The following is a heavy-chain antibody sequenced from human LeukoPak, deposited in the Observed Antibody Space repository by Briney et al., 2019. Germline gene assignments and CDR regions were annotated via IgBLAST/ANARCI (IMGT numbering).Heavy chain of an antibody. CDR2: IIPIFGTA. CDR3: ARAYSGSYYVRPEYYFDY. V-gene: IGHV1-69*05. CDR1: GGTFSSYA. D-gene: IGHD1-26*01. J-gene: IGHJ4*02. Sequence: AASVKVSCKASGGTFSSYAISWVRQAPGQGLEWMGGIIPIFGTANYAQKFQGRVTITTDESTSTAYTELSSLRSEDTAVYYCARAYSGSYYVRPEYYFDYWGQGTLVTVSS.